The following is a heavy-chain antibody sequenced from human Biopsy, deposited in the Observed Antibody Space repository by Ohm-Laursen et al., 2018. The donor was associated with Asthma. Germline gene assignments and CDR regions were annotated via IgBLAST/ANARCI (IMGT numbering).Heavy chain of an antibody. J-gene: IGHJ4*02. V-gene: IGHV1-69*13. D-gene: IGHD2-2*01. CDR3: ARKAGSCISRTCYSLDF. CDR1: GGTFNTYV. Sequence: SVKVSCKSLGGTFNTYVIGWLRQAPGQGLEWMGGINSVFGTTTYPQKFQDSVTITADDSTSTVYMELSSLRSEDTAVYYCARKAGSCISRTCYSLDFWGQGTLVTVSS. CDR2: INSVFGTT.